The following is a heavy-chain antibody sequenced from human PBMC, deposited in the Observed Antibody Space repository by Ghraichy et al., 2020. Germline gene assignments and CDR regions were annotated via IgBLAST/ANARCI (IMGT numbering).Heavy chain of an antibody. CDR2: INHSVST. D-gene: IGHD5/OR15-5a*01. CDR1: GGSFSGYY. J-gene: IGHJ3*02. CDR3: ARISPSTDAFDI. V-gene: IGHV4-34*01. Sequence: SETLSLTCAVYGGSFSGYYWSWIRQPPGKGLEWIGEINHSVSTNYNPSLKSRVTISLDTSKNQFSLKLSSVTAADTAVYYCARISPSTDAFDIWGQGTMVTVSS.